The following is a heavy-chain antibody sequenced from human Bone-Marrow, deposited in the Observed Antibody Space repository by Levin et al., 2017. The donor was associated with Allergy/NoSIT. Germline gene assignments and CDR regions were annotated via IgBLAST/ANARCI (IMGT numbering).Heavy chain of an antibody. CDR1: GYTFTNYA. D-gene: IGHD1-26*01. CDR2: INTKTENP. CDR3: ARNALGENYMDV. V-gene: IGHV7-4-1*02. J-gene: IGHJ6*03. Sequence: GESLKISCKASGYTFTNYAMTWVRQAPGGGFEWMGWINTKTENPTYAQGFTGRFVFSLDTSVSTAYLQISSVKTEDTAVYHCARNALGENYMDVWGKGTTVTVSS.